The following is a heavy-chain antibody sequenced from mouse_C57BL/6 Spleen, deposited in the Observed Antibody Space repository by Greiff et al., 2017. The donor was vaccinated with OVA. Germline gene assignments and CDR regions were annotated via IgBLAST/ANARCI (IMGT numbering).Heavy chain of an antibody. J-gene: IGHJ3*01. D-gene: IGHD2-1*01. CDR3: ARPYGNYKAWFAY. CDR2: ISSGSSTI. CDR1: GFTFSDYG. Sequence: EVHLVESGGGLVKPGGSLKLSCAASGFTFSDYGMHWVRQAPEKGLEWVAYISSGSSTIYYADTVKGRVTISRDNAKNTLFLQMTSLRSEDTAMYYCARPYGNYKAWFAYWGQGTLVTVSA. V-gene: IGHV5-17*01.